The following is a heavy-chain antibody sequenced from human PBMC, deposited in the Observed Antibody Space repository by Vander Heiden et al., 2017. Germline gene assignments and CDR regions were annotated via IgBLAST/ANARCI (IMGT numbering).Heavy chain of an antibody. CDR3: ARGPPLDYFDRSGYYST. J-gene: IGHJ5*02. V-gene: IGHV4-59*01. CDR1: GGYISGYY. Sequence: QVQLQESGPGLVKPSETLSLTCTVSGGYISGYYWSWIRQPPGKGLEWIAYMYNTGSTIYKPSLKSRVTMSLDTSKNQFSLKLSSVTAADTAVYYCARGPPLDYFDRSGYYSTWGQGTLVTVSS. D-gene: IGHD3-22*01. CDR2: MYNTGST.